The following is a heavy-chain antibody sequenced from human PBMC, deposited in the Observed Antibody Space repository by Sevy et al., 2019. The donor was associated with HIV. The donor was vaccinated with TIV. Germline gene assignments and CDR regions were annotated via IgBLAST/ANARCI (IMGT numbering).Heavy chain of an antibody. Sequence: SETLSLTCSVSGVSISSHFWTWIRQPPGKGLEWIGYFYLSGSADYNPSLKSRVTISGGTSKNQFSLKLTSVTAADTAVYYCAREVHYYSSGFSAGMDVWGQGTTVTVSS. CDR3: AREVHYYSSGFSAGMDV. CDR2: FYLSGSA. D-gene: IGHD3-10*01. CDR1: GVSISSHF. V-gene: IGHV4-59*11. J-gene: IGHJ6*02.